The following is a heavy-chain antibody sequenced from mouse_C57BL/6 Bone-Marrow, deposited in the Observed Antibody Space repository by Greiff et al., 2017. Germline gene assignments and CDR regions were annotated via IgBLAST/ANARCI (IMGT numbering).Heavy chain of an antibody. CDR3: ARGPFYYYGSSHWYFDV. Sequence: QVQLQQSGAELMKPGASVKLSCKATGYTFTGYWIEWVKQRPGHGLEWIGEILPGSGSTNYNEKFKGKATFTADTSSNTAYMQLSSLTTEYSAIYYCARGPFYYYGSSHWYFDVWGTGTTVTVSS. D-gene: IGHD1-1*01. CDR2: ILPGSGST. J-gene: IGHJ1*03. V-gene: IGHV1-9*01. CDR1: GYTFTGYW.